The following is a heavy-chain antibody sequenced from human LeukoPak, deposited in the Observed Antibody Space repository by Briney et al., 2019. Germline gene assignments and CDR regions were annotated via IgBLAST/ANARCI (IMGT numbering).Heavy chain of an antibody. CDR3: ASAPLYDFWSGYPRGAFDI. J-gene: IGHJ3*02. V-gene: IGHV4-59*01. CDR2: IYYSGST. CDR1: GGSISSYY. Sequence: SETLSLTCTVSGGSISSYYWSWIRQPPGKGLEWIGYIYYSGSTNYNPSLKSRVTISVDTSKNQFSLKLSSVTAADTAVYYCASAPLYDFWSGYPRGAFDIWGQGTMVTVSS. D-gene: IGHD3-3*01.